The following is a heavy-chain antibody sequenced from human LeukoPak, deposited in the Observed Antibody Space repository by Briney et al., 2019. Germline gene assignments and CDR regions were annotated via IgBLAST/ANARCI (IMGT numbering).Heavy chain of an antibody. D-gene: IGHD5-18*01. Sequence: GGSLRLSCAASGFTFSSYVMNWVRQARGKGLEWVPGISGSGGSTYYADSVKGRFTISRDNSKNTLYLQINSLRAEDTAVYYCAKDGDTYGFFDYWGEGALVTVSS. CDR3: AKDGDTYGFFDY. V-gene: IGHV3-23*01. J-gene: IGHJ4*02. CDR1: GFTFSSYV. CDR2: ISGSGGST.